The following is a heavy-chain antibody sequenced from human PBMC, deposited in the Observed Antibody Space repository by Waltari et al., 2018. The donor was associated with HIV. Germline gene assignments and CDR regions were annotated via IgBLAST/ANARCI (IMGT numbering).Heavy chain of an antibody. V-gene: IGHV3-53*03. CDR1: DFSISDRP. J-gene: IGHJ5*02. CDR3: ATGVRYYGP. CDR2: IYPDDTT. D-gene: IGHD3-22*01. Sequence: ESGGRLIQPGGRLRSSCVAPDFSISDRPVTWVRQPPGGLLEWVAVIYPDDTTHYAVSVRGRFSISRVRSRTSVLLLMNGLFADDTATYYCATGVRYYGPWGQGTRVTVSS.